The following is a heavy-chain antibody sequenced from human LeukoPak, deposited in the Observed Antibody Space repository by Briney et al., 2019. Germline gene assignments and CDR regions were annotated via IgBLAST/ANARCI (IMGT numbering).Heavy chain of an antibody. CDR1: GGTFSSYA. J-gene: IGHJ5*02. CDR2: IIPILGIA. D-gene: IGHD6-6*01. Sequence: SVKVSCKASGGTFSSYAISWVRQAPGQGLEWMGRIIPILGIANYAQKFQGRVTITADKSTSTAYMELSSLRSEDTAVYYCASSTAARPDNWFDPWGQGTLVTVSS. CDR3: ASSTAARPDNWFDP. V-gene: IGHV1-69*04.